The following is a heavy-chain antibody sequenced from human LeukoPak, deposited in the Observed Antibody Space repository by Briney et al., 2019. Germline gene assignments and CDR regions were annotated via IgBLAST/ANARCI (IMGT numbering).Heavy chain of an antibody. D-gene: IGHD7-27*01. CDR2: INSDGSST. CDR1: GFTFSGYW. Sequence: GGSLRLSCAASGFTFSGYWMHWVRQAPGKGLVWVSRINSDGSSTSYADSVKGRFTISRDNAKNTLYLQMNSLRAEDTAVYYCARATGDRYFDYWGQGTLVTVSS. J-gene: IGHJ4*02. V-gene: IGHV3-74*01. CDR3: ARATGDRYFDY.